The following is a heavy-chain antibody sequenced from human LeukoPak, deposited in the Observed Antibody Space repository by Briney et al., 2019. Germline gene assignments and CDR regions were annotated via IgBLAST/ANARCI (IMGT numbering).Heavy chain of an antibody. D-gene: IGHD2-2*01. V-gene: IGHV3-48*01. J-gene: IGHJ5*02. CDR3: ARGRTVVPAAMRTPWFDP. CDR2: ISSSSSTI. CDR1: GFTFSSYS. Sequence: PGGSLRLSCAVSGFTFSSYSMNWVRPAPGKGLEWVSYISSSSSTIYYADSVKGRFTISRDNAKNSLYLQMNSLRAEDTAVYYCARGRTVVPAAMRTPWFDPWGQGTLVTVSS.